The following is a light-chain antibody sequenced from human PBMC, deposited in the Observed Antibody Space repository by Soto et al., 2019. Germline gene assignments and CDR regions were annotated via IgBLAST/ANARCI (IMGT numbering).Light chain of an antibody. CDR3: SSYTGSSTFV. Sequence: QSALTQPASVSGSPGQSITISCTGTSSDVGGYDYVSWYQQLPGKAPKLLIYDVNNRPSGVSHRFSGSKSGNTASLTISGLQAEDEADSYCSSYTGSSTFVFGTGTKVTVL. CDR1: SSDVGGYDY. J-gene: IGLJ1*01. V-gene: IGLV2-14*01. CDR2: DVN.